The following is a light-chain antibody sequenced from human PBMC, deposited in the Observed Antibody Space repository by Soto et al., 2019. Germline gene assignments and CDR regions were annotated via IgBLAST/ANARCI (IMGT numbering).Light chain of an antibody. CDR1: QSVSTN. Sequence: EIVVTQSPGILSVSPGDRATLSCRASQSVSTNLAWYQQKPGQAPTLLIYAASTRDTGIPARFTGSGSGTDFTLTISSLQSEDFAVYYCQEYSKWPLFTFGPGTRVDI. V-gene: IGKV3-15*01. CDR3: QEYSKWPLFT. CDR2: AAS. J-gene: IGKJ3*01.